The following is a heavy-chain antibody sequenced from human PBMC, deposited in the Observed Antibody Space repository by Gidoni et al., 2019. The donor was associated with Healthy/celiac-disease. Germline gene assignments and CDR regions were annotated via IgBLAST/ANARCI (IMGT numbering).Heavy chain of an antibody. D-gene: IGHD2-15*01. CDR2: ISWNSGSI. V-gene: IGHV3-9*01. CDR3: AKVPPTTYCSGGSCYSGWYFDL. Sequence: EVQLVESGGGLVQPGRSLRLSCAASGFTFDDYAMHWVRQAPGKGLGWVSGISWNSGSIGYADSVKGRFTISRDNAKNSLYLQMNSLRAEDTALYYCAKVPPTTYCSGGSCYSGWYFDLWGRGTLVTVSS. J-gene: IGHJ2*01. CDR1: GFTFDDYA.